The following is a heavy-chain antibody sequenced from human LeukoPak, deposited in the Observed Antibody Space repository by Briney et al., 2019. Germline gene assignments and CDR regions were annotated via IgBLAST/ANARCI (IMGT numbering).Heavy chain of an antibody. CDR3: ARTERHRYYYYMDV. V-gene: IGHV3-21*01. D-gene: IGHD1-1*01. CDR2: ITSSGTYI. J-gene: IGHJ6*03. Sequence: GGSLRLSCATSGFTFNNYNMNWVRQAPGRALEWVSSITSSGTYIFYADSVKGRFTISRDNAKNSLYLQMNSLRAEDTAVYYCARTERHRYYYYMDVWGKGTTVTVSS. CDR1: GFTFNNYN.